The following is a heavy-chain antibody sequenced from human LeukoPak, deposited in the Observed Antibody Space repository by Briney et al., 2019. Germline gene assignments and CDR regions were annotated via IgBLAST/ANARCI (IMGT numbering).Heavy chain of an antibody. J-gene: IGHJ3*02. Sequence: PSETLPLTCTVSGGSVSSGSYYWSWIRQPPGKGLEWIGYIYYSGSTNYNPSLKSRVTISVDTSKNQFSLKLSSVTAADTAVYYCARESVAGINDAFDIWGQGTMVTVSS. CDR2: IYYSGST. V-gene: IGHV4-61*01. CDR1: GGSVSSGSYY. D-gene: IGHD6-19*01. CDR3: ARESVAGINDAFDI.